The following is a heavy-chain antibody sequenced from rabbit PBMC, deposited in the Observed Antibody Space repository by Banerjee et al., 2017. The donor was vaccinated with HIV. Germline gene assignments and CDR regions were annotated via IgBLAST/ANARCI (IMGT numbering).Heavy chain of an antibody. CDR3: ARDLGYPTIL. D-gene: IGHD4-1*01. CDR1: GFSFSSNDY. Sequence: QSLEESGGDLFKPGASLTLTCSVSGFSFSSNDYMCWVRQAPGKGLEWIGCIYTGSSGSTYYASWAKGRFTISKTSSTTATLQMTSLTAADTATYFCARDLGYPTILWGPGTLVTVS. J-gene: IGHJ6*01. CDR2: IYTGSSGST. V-gene: IGHV1S40*01.